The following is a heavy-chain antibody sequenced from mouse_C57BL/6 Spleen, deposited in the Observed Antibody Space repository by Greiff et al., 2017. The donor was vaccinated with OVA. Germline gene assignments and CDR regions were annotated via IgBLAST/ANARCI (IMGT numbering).Heavy chain of an antibody. CDR3: ARSLANWYYFDY. D-gene: IGHD4-1*01. J-gene: IGHJ2*01. Sequence: VQLQQSGAELVMPGASVKLSCKASGYTFTSYWMHWVKQRPGQGLEWIGEIDPSDSYTNYNQKFKAKSTLTVDKSSSTAYMQLSSLTSEDSAVYYCARSLANWYYFDYWGQGTTLTVSS. V-gene: IGHV1-69*01. CDR2: IDPSDSYT. CDR1: GYTFTSYW.